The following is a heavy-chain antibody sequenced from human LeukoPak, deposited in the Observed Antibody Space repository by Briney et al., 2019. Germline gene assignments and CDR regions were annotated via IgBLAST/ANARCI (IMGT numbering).Heavy chain of an antibody. D-gene: IGHD5-12*01. J-gene: IGHJ4*02. CDR3: SAVDNSVGFDC. Sequence: GGSLRLSCAASGFTFSDLGMHWVRQAPGKGVEWVACIRYDGSTRSYADSVKGRFTISRDNAKNTLHLQVRVLRGGDTALYYFSAVDNSVGFDCWGQGTLVTVSS. V-gene: IGHV3-30*02. CDR1: GFTFSDLG. CDR2: IRYDGSTR.